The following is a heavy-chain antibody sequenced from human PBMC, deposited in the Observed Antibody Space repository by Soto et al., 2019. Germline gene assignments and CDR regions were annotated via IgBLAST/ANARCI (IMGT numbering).Heavy chain of an antibody. J-gene: IGHJ6*03. D-gene: IGHD6-13*01. Sequence: PGGSLRLSCAASGFTFSSYGMHWVRQAPGKGLEWVAVISYDGSNKYYADSVKGRFTISRDNSKNTLYLQMNSLRAEDTAVYYCAKDSTAGYYYYYMDVWGKGTTVTSP. CDR2: ISYDGSNK. CDR1: GFTFSSYG. V-gene: IGHV3-30*18. CDR3: AKDSTAGYYYYYMDV.